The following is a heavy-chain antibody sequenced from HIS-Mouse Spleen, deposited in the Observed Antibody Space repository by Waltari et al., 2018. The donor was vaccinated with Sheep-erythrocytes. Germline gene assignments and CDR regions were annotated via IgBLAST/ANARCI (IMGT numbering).Heavy chain of an antibody. CDR3: ARGYCSSTSCYGYFQH. J-gene: IGHJ1*01. CDR1: GYTFTGHL. D-gene: IGHD2-2*01. Sequence: QVQLVQSGAEVKKPGASVKVSCKASGYTFTGHLMPWVRQAPGQGLEWMGWINPNSGGTNYAQKFQGRVTMTRDTSISTAYMELSRLRSDDTAVYYCARGYCSSTSCYGYFQHWGQGTLVTVSS. V-gene: IGHV1-2*02. CDR2: INPNSGGT.